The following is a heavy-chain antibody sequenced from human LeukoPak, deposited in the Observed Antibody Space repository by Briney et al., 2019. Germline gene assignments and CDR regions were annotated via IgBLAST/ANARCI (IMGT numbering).Heavy chain of an antibody. D-gene: IGHD1-26*01. CDR1: GDSVSSNGAA. J-gene: IGHJ4*02. CDR2: TYYRSKWYN. V-gene: IGHV6-1*01. Sequence: SQTLSLTCAISGDSVSSNGAAWNWIRQSPSRGLEGQGGTYYRSKWYNDYAVSVKSRITINPDTSKNQFSLQLNSVTPEDTAVYYCARGSGRSGSCLDYWGQGTLVTVSS. CDR3: ARGSGRSGSCLDY.